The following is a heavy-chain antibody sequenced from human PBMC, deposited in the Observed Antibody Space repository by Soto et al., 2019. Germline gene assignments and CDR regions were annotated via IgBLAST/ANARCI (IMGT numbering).Heavy chain of an antibody. V-gene: IGHV3-23*01. CDR3: ADGRRYPNY. D-gene: IGHD1-26*01. CDR1: GFSFRSYA. J-gene: IGHJ4*01. CDR2: ISAGGDGT. Sequence: EVQLLESGGDLVQPGGSLRLSCAASGFSFRSYAMGWVRQAPGKGLNWVSSISAGGDGTYYADSVKGRFTISRDNSTNTVYLQMPSLRADDTAVYYCADGRRYPNYWGAGTLVTFSS.